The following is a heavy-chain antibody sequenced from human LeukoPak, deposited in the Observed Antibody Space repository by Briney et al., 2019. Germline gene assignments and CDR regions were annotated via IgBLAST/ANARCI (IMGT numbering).Heavy chain of an antibody. CDR1: GYTFTSYD. D-gene: IGHD3-22*01. V-gene: IGHV1-8*01. CDR3: SRRNSSGYYYIDY. Sequence: ASVKVSCKASGYTFTSYDINWVRQAPGQGLEWMGWMNPNSGNTGYAQKFQGRVTMTRNTSISTAYMELSSLRSEGTAVYYCSRRNSSGYYYIDYWGQGTLVTVSS. J-gene: IGHJ4*02. CDR2: MNPNSGNT.